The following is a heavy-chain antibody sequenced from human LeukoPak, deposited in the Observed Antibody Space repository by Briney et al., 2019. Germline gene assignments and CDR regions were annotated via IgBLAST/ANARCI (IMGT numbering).Heavy chain of an antibody. CDR1: GFTFSSYA. D-gene: IGHD5-18*01. CDR2: ISGSGGST. CDR3: AKQDLWIQLRTQNYYFDY. J-gene: IGHJ4*02. Sequence: PGGSLRLSCAASGFTFSSYAMSWVRQAPGKGLEWVSAISGSGGSTYYADSVKGRFTISRDNSKNTLYLQMNSLRAEDTAVYYCAKQDLWIQLRTQNYYFDYWGQGTLVTVSS. V-gene: IGHV3-23*01.